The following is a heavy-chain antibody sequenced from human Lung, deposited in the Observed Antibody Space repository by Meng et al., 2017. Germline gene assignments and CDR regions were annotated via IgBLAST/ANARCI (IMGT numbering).Heavy chain of an antibody. CDR2: IYNSGST. CDR3: ARGQKGYFDL. Sequence: QVQLQGPGPVLVKPSQTLSLTCTVSGGSTISSNYYWSWIRQPPGKGLEWSGNIYNSGSTYYNPSLKSRITISVDTSKNQFSLKLSSVTAADTAVYYCARGQKGYFDLWGRGTLVTVSS. V-gene: IGHV4-30-4*01. CDR1: GGSTISSNYY. J-gene: IGHJ2*01.